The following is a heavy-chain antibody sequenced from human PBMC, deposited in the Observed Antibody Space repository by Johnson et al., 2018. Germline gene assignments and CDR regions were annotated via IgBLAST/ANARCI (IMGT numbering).Heavy chain of an antibody. CDR3: GRWAGNSNTGYHMDV. CDR2: ISHDGSET. Sequence: QVQLVESGGGVVQPGRSLRVSCEASGYTFTIGGLHWARQAPGKGLEWVAAISHDGSETHYADSVKGRFTISRDDSKNTLYLQMNSLRVEDTATYYWGRWAGNSNTGYHMDVWGKGTTVSVSS. J-gene: IGHJ6*03. V-gene: IGHV3-30*03. CDR1: GYTFTIGG. D-gene: IGHD3-9*01.